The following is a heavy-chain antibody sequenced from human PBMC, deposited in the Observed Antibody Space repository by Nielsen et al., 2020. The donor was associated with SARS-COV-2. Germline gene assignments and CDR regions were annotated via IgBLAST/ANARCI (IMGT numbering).Heavy chain of an antibody. Sequence: SLKISCAASGFSVEDYDIHWVRQVPGRGLEWVSGFSWNGASIGYADSVKGRFTISRDNAKNSLFLQMNSLRPDDTGSYYCVKDMVRSSPEWELILGVAFDVWGQGTLVTVSS. D-gene: IGHD1-26*01. CDR3: VKDMVRSSPEWELILGVAFDV. CDR1: GFSVEDYD. CDR2: FSWNGASI. V-gene: IGHV3-9*01. J-gene: IGHJ3*01.